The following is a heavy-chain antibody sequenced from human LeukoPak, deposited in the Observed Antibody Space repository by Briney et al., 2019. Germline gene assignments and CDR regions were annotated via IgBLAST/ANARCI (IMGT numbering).Heavy chain of an antibody. Sequence: QPGGSLRLSCAASGFTFSSSWMHWVRQAPGKGLVWLSHINPDGSTTAYADSVKGRFTVSRDNAKNTMFLQMSSLGAEDTAVYYCARELWNSNHHWGQGTLVTVSS. CDR1: GFTFSSSW. CDR2: INPDGSTT. V-gene: IGHV3-74*01. D-gene: IGHD4-11*01. J-gene: IGHJ5*02. CDR3: ARELWNSNHH.